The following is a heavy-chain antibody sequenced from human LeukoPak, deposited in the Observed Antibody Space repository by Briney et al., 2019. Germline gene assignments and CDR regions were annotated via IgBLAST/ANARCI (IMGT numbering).Heavy chain of an antibody. J-gene: IGHJ2*01. D-gene: IGHD1-26*01. V-gene: IGHV3-13*01. Sequence: GGSLRLSCAASGCTFSSYDMHWVRQAPGKGLEWVSAIGTAGDTYYPGSVKGRFTISRENAKNSLYLQMNSLRAGDTAVYYCARGSGSYWYFDLWGRGALVTVSS. CDR3: ARGSGSYWYFDL. CDR1: GCTFSSYD. CDR2: IGTAGDT.